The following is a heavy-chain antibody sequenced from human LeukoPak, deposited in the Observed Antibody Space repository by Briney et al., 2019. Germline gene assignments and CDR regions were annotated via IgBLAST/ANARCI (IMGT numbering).Heavy chain of an antibody. CDR1: SGSISSSGYY. CDR2: TSYSGTT. Sequence: SQTLSLTCTVSSGSISSSGYYWSWIRQLSGKGLEWIGSTSYSGTTYYNPSLKSRVTISLDTSKNQFSLELSSVTAADTAVYYCAKGRPAAGQYYFDYWGQGILVTVSS. CDR3: AKGRPAAGQYYFDY. D-gene: IGHD6-13*01. V-gene: IGHV4-31*03. J-gene: IGHJ4*02.